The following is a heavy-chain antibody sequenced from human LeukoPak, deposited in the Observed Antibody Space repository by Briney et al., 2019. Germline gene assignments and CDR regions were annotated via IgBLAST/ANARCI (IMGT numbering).Heavy chain of an antibody. D-gene: IGHD3-22*01. CDR2: IIPIFGTA. CDR1: GGTFSSYA. J-gene: IGHJ4*02. CDR3: ARVFEDGYRSGYYSY. V-gene: IGHV1-69*05. Sequence: SVKVSRKASGGTFSSYAISWVRQAPGQGLEWMGRIIPIFGTANYAQKFQGRVTITTDESTSTAYMELSSLRSEDTAVYYCARVFEDGYRSGYYSYWGQGTLVTVSS.